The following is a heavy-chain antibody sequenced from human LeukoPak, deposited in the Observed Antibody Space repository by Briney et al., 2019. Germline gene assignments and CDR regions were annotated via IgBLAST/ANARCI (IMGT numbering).Heavy chain of an antibody. D-gene: IGHD2-2*01. V-gene: IGHV3-74*01. Sequence: GGSLRLSCAASGFTFSSYWMHWVRQAPGKGLVWVSRINSDGSSTSYADSVKGRFTISRDNAKNTLYLQMNSLRAEDTAVYYCARGRNVVVPAAPRFDYWGQGTLVTVSS. CDR1: GFTFSSYW. CDR3: ARGRNVVVPAAPRFDY. J-gene: IGHJ4*02. CDR2: INSDGSST.